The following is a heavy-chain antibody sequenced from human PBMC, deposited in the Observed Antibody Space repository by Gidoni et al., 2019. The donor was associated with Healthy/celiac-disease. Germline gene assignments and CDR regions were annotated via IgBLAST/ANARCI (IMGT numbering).Heavy chain of an antibody. Sequence: VKPSQTLSLTCAISGDSVSSNSAAWNWIRQSPSRGLEWLGRTYYRSKWYNDYAVSVKSRITINPDTSKNQFSLQLNSVTPEDTAVYYCARGAPAPDLSSGWYRREDWFDPWGQGTLVTVSS. V-gene: IGHV6-1*01. CDR2: TYYRSKWYN. J-gene: IGHJ5*02. CDR1: GDSVSSNSAA. CDR3: ARGAPAPDLSSGWYRREDWFDP. D-gene: IGHD6-19*01.